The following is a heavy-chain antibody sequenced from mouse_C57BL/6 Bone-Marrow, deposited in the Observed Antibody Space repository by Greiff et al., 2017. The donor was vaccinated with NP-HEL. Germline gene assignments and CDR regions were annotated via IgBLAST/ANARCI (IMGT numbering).Heavy chain of an antibody. CDR3: ASPITTVPYAMDY. V-gene: IGHV5-2*01. D-gene: IGHD1-1*01. CDR1: EYEFPSHD. CDR2: INSDGGST. J-gene: IGHJ4*01. Sequence: EVKVVESGGGLVQPGESLKLSCESNEYEFPSHDMSWVRKTPEKRLELVAAINSDGGSTYYPDTMERRFIISRDNTKKTLYLQMSSLRSEDTALYYCASPITTVPYAMDYWGQGTSVTVSS.